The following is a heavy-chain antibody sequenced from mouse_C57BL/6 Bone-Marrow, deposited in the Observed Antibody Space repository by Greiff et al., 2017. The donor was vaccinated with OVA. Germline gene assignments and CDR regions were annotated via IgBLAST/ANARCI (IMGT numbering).Heavy chain of an antibody. Sequence: EVQVVESGPGLVKPSQSLSLTCSVTGYSITSGYYWNWIRQFPGNKLEWMGYISYDGSNNYNPSLKNRISITRDTSKNQFFLKLNSVTTEDTATYYCARDYDGYYDYWGQGTTLTVSS. CDR2: ISYDGSN. D-gene: IGHD2-3*01. J-gene: IGHJ2*01. CDR1: GYSITSGYY. CDR3: ARDYDGYYDY. V-gene: IGHV3-6*01.